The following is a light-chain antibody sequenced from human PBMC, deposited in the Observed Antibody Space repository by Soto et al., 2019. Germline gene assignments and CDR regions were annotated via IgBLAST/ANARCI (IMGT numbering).Light chain of an antibody. Sequence: IQLTQSPSSLSASVRDRVTITCRASQGISSYLAWYQQKPGKAPKLLSYAASTLEDGVPSRFSGSGSGTDFTLTISSLQPEDFAAYYCQHLETFGQGTKLEIK. V-gene: IGKV1-9*01. CDR1: QGISSY. CDR3: QHLET. J-gene: IGKJ2*01. CDR2: AAS.